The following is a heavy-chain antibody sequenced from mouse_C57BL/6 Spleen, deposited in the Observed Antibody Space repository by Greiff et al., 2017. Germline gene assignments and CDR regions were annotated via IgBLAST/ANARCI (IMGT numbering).Heavy chain of an antibody. D-gene: IGHD1-1*01. J-gene: IGHJ2*01. CDR3: TRSIYYYCYFDY. Sequence: VKLQESGAELVRPGASVTLSCKASGYTFTDYEMHWVKQTPVHGLEWIGAIDPETGGTAYNQKFKGKAILTADKSSSTAYMELRSLTSEDSAVYYCTRSIYYYCYFDYWGQGTTLTVSS. V-gene: IGHV1-15*01. CDR2: IDPETGGT. CDR1: GYTFTDYE.